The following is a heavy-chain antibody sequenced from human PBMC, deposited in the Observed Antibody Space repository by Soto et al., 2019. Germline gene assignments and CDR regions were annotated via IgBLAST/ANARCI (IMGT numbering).Heavy chain of an antibody. CDR2: ISYDGSNK. CDR3: ARDFHPGHTAMVMYYFDY. J-gene: IGHJ4*02. Sequence: GGSLRLSCAASGFTFSSYAMHWVRQAPGKGLEWVAVISYDGSNKYYADSVKGRFTISRDNSKNTLYLQMNSLRAEDTAVYYCARDFHPGHTAMVMYYFDYWGQGTLVTVSS. D-gene: IGHD5-18*01. CDR1: GFTFSSYA. V-gene: IGHV3-30-3*01.